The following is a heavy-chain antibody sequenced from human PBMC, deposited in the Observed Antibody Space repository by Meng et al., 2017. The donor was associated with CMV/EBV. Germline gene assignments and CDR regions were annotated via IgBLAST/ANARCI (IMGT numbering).Heavy chain of an antibody. J-gene: IGHJ3*02. Sequence: SVKVSCKASGGTFSSYAISWVRQAPGQGLEWMGGIIPIFGTADYAQKFQGRVTITTDESTSTAYMELSSLRSEDTAVYYCARDRGDCSSTSCLDAFDIWGQGTMVTVSS. V-gene: IGHV1-69*05. CDR3: ARDRGDCSSTSCLDAFDI. CDR1: GGTFSSYA. CDR2: IIPIFGTA. D-gene: IGHD2-2*01.